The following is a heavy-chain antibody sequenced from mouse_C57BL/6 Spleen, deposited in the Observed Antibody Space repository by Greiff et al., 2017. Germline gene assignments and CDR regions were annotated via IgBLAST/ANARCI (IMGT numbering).Heavy chain of an antibody. CDR3: ARSHLPGPYAMDY. J-gene: IGHJ4*01. CDR2: IYPGDGDT. CDR1: GYAFSSSW. Sequence: LVESGPELVKPGASVKISCKASGYAFSSSWMNWVKQRPGKGLEWIGRIYPGDGDTNYNGKFKGKATLTADKSSSTAYMQLSSLTSEDSAVYFCARSHLPGPYAMDYWGQGTSVTVSS. D-gene: IGHD4-1*01. V-gene: IGHV1-82*01.